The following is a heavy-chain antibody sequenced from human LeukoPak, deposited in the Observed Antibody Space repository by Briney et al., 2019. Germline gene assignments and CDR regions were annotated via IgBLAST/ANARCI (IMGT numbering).Heavy chain of an antibody. CDR3: ARGGHYYGSGSSDAFDI. J-gene: IGHJ3*02. D-gene: IGHD3-10*01. V-gene: IGHV1-8*01. CDR1: GYTFTSYD. CDR2: MNPNSGNT. Sequence: ASVKVSCKASGYTFTSYDINWVRQATGQGLEWMGWMNPNSGNTGYAQKFQGRVTMTRNTSISTAYMELSSLRSEDTAVYYCARGGHYYGSGSSDAFDIWGQGTTVTVSS.